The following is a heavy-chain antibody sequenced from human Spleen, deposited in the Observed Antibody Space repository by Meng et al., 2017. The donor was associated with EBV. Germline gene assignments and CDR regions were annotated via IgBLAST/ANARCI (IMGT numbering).Heavy chain of an antibody. CDR2: INHSGST. J-gene: IGHJ4*02. CDR3: ARGYCSGGSCYSDY. V-gene: IGHV4-34*02. CDR1: GGSFSGHY. D-gene: IGHD2-15*01. Sequence: QGQLQQWGAGLLKPSETLSLTCACYGGSFSGHYWTLIRQPPGKGLEWIGEINHSGSTNYNPSLKSRVTISVDTSKNQFSLKLSSVTAADTAVYYCARGYCSGGSCYSDYWGQGTLVTVAS.